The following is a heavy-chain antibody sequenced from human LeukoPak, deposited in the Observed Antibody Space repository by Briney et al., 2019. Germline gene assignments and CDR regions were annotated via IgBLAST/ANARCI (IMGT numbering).Heavy chain of an antibody. D-gene: IGHD5-18*01. J-gene: IGHJ5*01. V-gene: IGHV3-9*01. Sequence: GGSLRLSCAASGFTFDEYAMHWVRQAPGKGLEWVSGVSWNSGSLGYADSVKGRFTISRDNAKNSLYLQMNSLRAEDTALYYCAKDGGYSYGKNWLDFWGQGTLVTVSS. CDR3: AKDGGYSYGKNWLDF. CDR2: VSWNSGSL. CDR1: GFTFDEYA.